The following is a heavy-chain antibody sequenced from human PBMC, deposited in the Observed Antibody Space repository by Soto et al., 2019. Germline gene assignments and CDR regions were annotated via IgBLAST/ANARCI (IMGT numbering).Heavy chain of an antibody. Sequence: GGSLRLSCAASGFTFSSYAMHWVRQAPGKGLEWVAVISYDGSNKYYADSVKGRFTISRDNSKNTLYLQMNSLRAEDTAVYYCARDANDYGDPWYWGQGTLVTVSS. V-gene: IGHV3-30*04. D-gene: IGHD4-17*01. CDR2: ISYDGSNK. J-gene: IGHJ4*02. CDR3: ARDANDYGDPWY. CDR1: GFTFSSYA.